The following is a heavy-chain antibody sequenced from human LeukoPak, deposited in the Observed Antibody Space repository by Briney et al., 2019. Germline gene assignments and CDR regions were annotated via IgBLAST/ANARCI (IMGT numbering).Heavy chain of an antibody. V-gene: IGHV3-23*01. CDR1: GFTFSLYA. CDR3: AKGTLGYCTSNRCYPFDS. D-gene: IGHD2-2*01. J-gene: IGHJ4*02. CDR2: ITGEGAHT. Sequence: GGSLRLSCTASGFTFSLYAMSWVRQAPGQGLEWISGITGEGAHTWYADSVKGRFTISRDNSKTTMFLQMNSLRAEDTAVYFCAKGTLGYCTSNRCYPFDSWGQGTLVTVSS.